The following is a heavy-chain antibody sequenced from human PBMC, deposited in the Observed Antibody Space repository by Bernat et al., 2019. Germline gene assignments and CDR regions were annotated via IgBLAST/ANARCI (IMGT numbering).Heavy chain of an antibody. J-gene: IGHJ4*02. Sequence: QVQLVESGGGVVQPGRSLRLSCAASGFTFSSYGMHWVRQAPGKGLEWVAVIWYDGSNKYYADSVKGRFTISRDNSKNTLYLQMNSLRAEDTAVYYCAKGYGYFDWFFDYWGQGTLVTVSS. V-gene: IGHV3-33*06. CDR2: IWYDGSNK. CDR1: GFTFSSYG. CDR3: AKGYGYFDWFFDY. D-gene: IGHD3-9*01.